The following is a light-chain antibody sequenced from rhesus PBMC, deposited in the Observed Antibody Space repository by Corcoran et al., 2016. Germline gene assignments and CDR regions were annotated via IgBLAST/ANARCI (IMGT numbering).Light chain of an antibody. CDR1: QGISSY. CDR2: DAS. Sequence: DIQLTQSPSSLSASVGDRVTITCRASQGISSYLAWYQQKSGKDPKILIYDASNLQSGVPSRFSGSGAWTEVTLTISSLQPEDFATYYCQQRNSYPFTFGPGTKLDIK. V-gene: IGKV1-38*01. CDR3: QQRNSYPFT. J-gene: IGKJ3*01.